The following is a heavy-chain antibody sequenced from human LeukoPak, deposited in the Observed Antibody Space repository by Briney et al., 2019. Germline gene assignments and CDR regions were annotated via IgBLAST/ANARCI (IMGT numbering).Heavy chain of an antibody. Sequence: PGGSLRLSCAASGFTFSSYSMNWVRQAPGKGLEWVSSISSSSSYIYYADSVKGRFTISRDNAKNSLYLQMNSLRAEDTAVYYCARDQKGIRYYYGSASYYRPSGMAVWGKGHTITV. CDR3: ARDQKGIRYYYGSASYYRPSGMAV. J-gene: IGHJ6*04. D-gene: IGHD3-10*01. CDR2: ISSSSSYI. V-gene: IGHV3-21*01. CDR1: GFTFSSYS.